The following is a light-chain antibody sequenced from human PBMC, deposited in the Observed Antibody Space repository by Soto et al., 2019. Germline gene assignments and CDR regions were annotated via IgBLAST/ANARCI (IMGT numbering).Light chain of an antibody. Sequence: DIQMTQSPSSLSASIGDRVTITCRASQNIRNYLNWYQQKSGKAPELLIYGASSLQSGVPSRFSGSGSGTDFTLTISSLESEDFATYYWQQGHSGLTFGGGTKVDIK. J-gene: IGKJ4*01. V-gene: IGKV1-39*01. CDR3: QQGHSGLT. CDR1: QNIRNY. CDR2: GAS.